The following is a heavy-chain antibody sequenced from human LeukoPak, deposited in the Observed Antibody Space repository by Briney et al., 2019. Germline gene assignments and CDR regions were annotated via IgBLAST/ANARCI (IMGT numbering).Heavy chain of an antibody. CDR3: ARPLKGPPIYCSSTSCQLGGYYYGMDV. D-gene: IGHD2-2*01. V-gene: IGHV3-30*03. Sequence: GGTLRLSCAASGFTFSSYGMHWVRQAPGKGLEWVAVISYDGSNKYYADSVKGRFTISRDNSKNTLYLQMNSLRDEDTAVYYCARPLKGPPIYCSSTSCQLGGYYYGMDVWGQGTTVTVSS. J-gene: IGHJ6*02. CDR1: GFTFSSYG. CDR2: ISYDGSNK.